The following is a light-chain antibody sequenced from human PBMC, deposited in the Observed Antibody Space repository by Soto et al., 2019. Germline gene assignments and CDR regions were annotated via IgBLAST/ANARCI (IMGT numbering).Light chain of an antibody. Sequence: QLVLTQPASVSGSPGQSITISCTGTSSDVGGYKYVSWYQQHPDKAPKLIIFEVSNRPSGISSRFSGSKSGNTASLTISGLQAEDEADYYCNSHTSGDFRVFGTGTKLTVL. CDR2: EVS. CDR1: SSDVGGYKY. CDR3: NSHTSGDFRV. V-gene: IGLV2-14*01. J-gene: IGLJ1*01.